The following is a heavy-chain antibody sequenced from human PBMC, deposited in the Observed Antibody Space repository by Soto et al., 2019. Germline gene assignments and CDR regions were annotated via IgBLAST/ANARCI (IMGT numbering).Heavy chain of an antibody. V-gene: IGHV4-30-2*01. CDR3: ASSTVTYYYFDY. D-gene: IGHD4-17*01. CDR2: IYHSGST. J-gene: IGHJ4*02. Sequence: QLQLQESGSGLVKPSQTLSLTCAVSGGSISSGGYSWSWIRQPPGKGLEWIGYIYHSGSTYYNPSLKRRVTISVDRSKNQFSLKLSSVTAADTAVYYCASSTVTYYYFDYWGQGTLVTVSS. CDR1: GGSISSGGYS.